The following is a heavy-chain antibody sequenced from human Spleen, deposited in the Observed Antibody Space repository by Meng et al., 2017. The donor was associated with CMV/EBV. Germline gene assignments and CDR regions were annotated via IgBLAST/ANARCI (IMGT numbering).Heavy chain of an antibody. CDR1: GYTFNTFG. CDR3: ARMDTIAWGSGIGY. Sequence: ASVKVSCKASGYTFNTFGISWVRQAPGQGPEWMGWITPYNGDTNYAQNLQGRVTMTADTSTSTAYMELRGLRSDDTAVYYCARMDTIAWGSGIGYWGQGTLVTVSS. V-gene: IGHV1-18*01. D-gene: IGHD3-16*01. J-gene: IGHJ4*02. CDR2: ITPYNGDT.